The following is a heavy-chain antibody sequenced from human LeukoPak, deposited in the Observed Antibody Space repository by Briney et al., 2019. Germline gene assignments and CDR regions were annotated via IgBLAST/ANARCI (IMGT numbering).Heavy chain of an antibody. J-gene: IGHJ4*02. Sequence: KPGGSLRLSCAASGFTFSSYSMNWVRQAPGKGLKWVSSISSSSSYIYYADSVKGRFTISRDNAKNSLYLQMNSLRAEDTAVYYCARATVARDTASDYWGQGTLVTVSS. CDR1: GFTFSSYS. V-gene: IGHV3-21*01. CDR3: ARATVARDTASDY. CDR2: ISSSSSYI. D-gene: IGHD4-23*01.